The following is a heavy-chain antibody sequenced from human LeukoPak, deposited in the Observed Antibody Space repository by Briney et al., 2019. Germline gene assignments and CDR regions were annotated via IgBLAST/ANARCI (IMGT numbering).Heavy chain of an antibody. J-gene: IGHJ4*02. CDR3: ARVGGGYSDYDYVDTAMATDY. CDR2: IIPILGIA. CDR1: GGTFSSYA. Sequence: SVKVSCKASGGTFSSYAISWVRQAPGQGLEWMGRIIPILGIANYAQKFQGRVTITADKSTSTAYMELSSLRSDDTAVYYCARVGGGYSDYDYVDTAMATDYWGQGTLVTVSS. D-gene: IGHD5-12*01. V-gene: IGHV1-69*04.